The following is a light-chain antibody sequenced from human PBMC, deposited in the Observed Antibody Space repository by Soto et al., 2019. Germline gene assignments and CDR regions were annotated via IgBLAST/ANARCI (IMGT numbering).Light chain of an antibody. Sequence: QSALTQPASVSGSPGQWTTISCTGTSSDVGGYNYVSWYQHHPGKAPKLMIYDVTNRPSGVSNRFSGSKSGNTASLTISGLQTENEADYYCSSYTSSNTYVFGTGTKVTVL. CDR2: DVT. CDR3: SSYTSSNTYV. V-gene: IGLV2-14*03. CDR1: SSDVGGYNY. J-gene: IGLJ1*01.